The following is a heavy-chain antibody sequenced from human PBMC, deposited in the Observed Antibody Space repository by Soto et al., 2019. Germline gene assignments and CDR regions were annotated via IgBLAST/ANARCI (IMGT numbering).Heavy chain of an antibody. CDR1: GDSVSSNSAA. CDR3: AREGQEYYDFWSGYPPYYYGMDV. J-gene: IGHJ6*02. CDR2: TYYRSKWYN. D-gene: IGHD3-3*01. Sequence: SQTLSLTCAISGDSVSSNSAAWNWIRQSPSRGLEWLGRTYYRSKWYNDYAVSVKSRITINPDTSKNQFSLQLNSVTPEDTAVYYCAREGQEYYDFWSGYPPYYYGMDVWGQGTTVTV. V-gene: IGHV6-1*01.